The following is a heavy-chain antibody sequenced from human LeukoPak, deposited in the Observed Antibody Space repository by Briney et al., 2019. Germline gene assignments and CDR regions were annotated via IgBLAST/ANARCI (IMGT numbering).Heavy chain of an antibody. CDR2: ISYDGSNK. CDR3: ARDWGEVITTPFDY. D-gene: IGHD3-22*01. V-gene: IGHV3-30-3*01. J-gene: IGHJ4*02. Sequence: PGRSLRLSWAASGFTFSSYAMHWVRQAPDKGLEWVAVISYDGSNKYYADSVKGRFTISRDNSKNTLYLQMNGLRAEDTAVYYCARDWGEVITTPFDYWGQGTLVTVSS. CDR1: GFTFSSYA.